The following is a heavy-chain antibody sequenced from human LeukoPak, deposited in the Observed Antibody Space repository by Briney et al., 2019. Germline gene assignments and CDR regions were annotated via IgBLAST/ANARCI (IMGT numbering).Heavy chain of an antibody. CDR3: ARLGYSYGTKYYFDY. D-gene: IGHD5-18*01. J-gene: IGHJ4*02. CDR2: IYYSGST. CDR1: GGSISSYY. Sequence: PSETLSLTCTVSGGSISSYYWSWIRQPPGKGLEWIGYIYYSGSTNYNPSLKSRLTISVDTSKNQFSLKLSSVTAADTAVYYYARLGYSYGTKYYFDYWGQGTLVTVSS. V-gene: IGHV4-59*08.